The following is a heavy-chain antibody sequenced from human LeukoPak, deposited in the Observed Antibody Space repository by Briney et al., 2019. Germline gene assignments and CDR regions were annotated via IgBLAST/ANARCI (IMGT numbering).Heavy chain of an antibody. D-gene: IGHD3-22*01. CDR2: IYSGGNT. CDR1: GFTVSSNY. CDR3: ARADYYGSSGYNDY. J-gene: IGHJ4*02. V-gene: IGHV3-53*01. Sequence: GGSLRLSCAASGFTVSSNYMSWVRQAPGKGLEWGSVIYSGGNTYYADSVKGRFTISRDNSKNTLYLQMTSLRAEDTAVYYCARADYYGSSGYNDYWGQGTLVTVSS.